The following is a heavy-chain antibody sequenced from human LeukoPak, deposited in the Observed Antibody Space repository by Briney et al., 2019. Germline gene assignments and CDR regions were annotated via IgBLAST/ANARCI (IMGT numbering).Heavy chain of an antibody. V-gene: IGHV4-39*01. Sequence: PSETLSLTCTVSGGSISSSSSYWGWIRHPPGKGLEWIGSIYYSGSTYYNPSLKSRVTISVDTSKNQFSLKLSSVTAADTAVYYCARATYYDIHGFDYWGQGTLVTVSS. CDR1: GGSISSSSSY. CDR2: IYYSGST. J-gene: IGHJ4*02. D-gene: IGHD3-22*01. CDR3: ARATYYDIHGFDY.